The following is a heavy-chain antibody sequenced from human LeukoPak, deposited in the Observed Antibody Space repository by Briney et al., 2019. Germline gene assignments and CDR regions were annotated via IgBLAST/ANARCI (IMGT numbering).Heavy chain of an antibody. V-gene: IGHV4-30-2*01. J-gene: IGHJ3*02. CDR1: GGSISSGGYY. CDR2: IYHSGST. D-gene: IGHD6-19*01. CDR3: ARHVLGQWPDAFDI. Sequence: SQTLSLTCTVSGGSISSGGYYWSWIRQPPGKGLEWIGYIYHSGSTYYNPSLKSRVTISVDTSKNQFSLKLSSVTAADTAVYYCARHVLGQWPDAFDIWGQGTMVTVSS.